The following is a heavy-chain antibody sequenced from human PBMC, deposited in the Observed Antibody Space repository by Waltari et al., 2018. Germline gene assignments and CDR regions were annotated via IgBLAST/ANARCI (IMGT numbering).Heavy chain of an antibody. V-gene: IGHV3-48*01. J-gene: IGHJ4*01. D-gene: IGHD6-13*01. Sequence: DVQLVESGGGLMQPGGSLRLSCAVSGLPLRSYNMNWVRQAPGKGLEWVSYISSGSDTIYYADSVKGRFTISRDNAQNSLYLEMNSLRGEDTAVYYCARVGPYSTSYYFDTWGQGTLVTVSS. CDR1: GLPLRSYN. CDR3: ARVGPYSTSYYFDT. CDR2: ISSGSDTI.